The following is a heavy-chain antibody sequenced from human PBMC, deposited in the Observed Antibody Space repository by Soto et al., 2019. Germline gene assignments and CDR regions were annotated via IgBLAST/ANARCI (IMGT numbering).Heavy chain of an antibody. CDR1: GYSFTSYW. CDR3: ALIVGERGSDY. D-gene: IGHD1-26*01. V-gene: IGHV5-10-1*01. J-gene: IGHJ4*02. CDR2: IDPSDSYT. Sequence: VESLKISCKGSGYSFTSYWISWVRQMPGKGLEWMGRIDPSDSYTNYSPSFQGHVTISADKTISTAYLQWSSLKASDTAMYYCALIVGERGSDYWGQGTLVTVSS.